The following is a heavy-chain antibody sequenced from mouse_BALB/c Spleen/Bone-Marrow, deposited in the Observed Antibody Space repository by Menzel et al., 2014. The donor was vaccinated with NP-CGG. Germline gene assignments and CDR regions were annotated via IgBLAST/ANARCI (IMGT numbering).Heavy chain of an antibody. J-gene: IGHJ3*01. CDR2: IGPANGNT. V-gene: IGHV14-3*02. Sequence: VQLQQSGAELVKPGASVKLSCTASGFNIKDTYMHWVKQRPEQGLEWIGRIGPANGNTKYDPKFQGKATITTDTSSNTAYLQLRSLTSEDTAVYYCARYDYRYSWFAYWGQGTLVTVSA. CDR3: ARYDYRYSWFAY. CDR1: GFNIKDTY. D-gene: IGHD2-14*01.